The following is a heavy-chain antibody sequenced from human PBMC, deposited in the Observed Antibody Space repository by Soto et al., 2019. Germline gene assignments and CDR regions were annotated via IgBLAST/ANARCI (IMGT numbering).Heavy chain of an antibody. CDR1: GGSVSSDDY. D-gene: IGHD2-8*02. CDR3: AREVYVRYCAGQCASEY. J-gene: IGHJ4*02. V-gene: IGHV4-30-4*01. CDR2: IHDSVTT. Sequence: VQLQESGPGLVRPSQTLSLTCHVSGGSVSSDDYWSWIRQSPGKGLEWIGSIHDSVTTHYNPSLESRVTRAVEKSTTQFSLRLSSMSARARVVYHCAREVYVRYCAGQCASEYWGQGTMVTVSS.